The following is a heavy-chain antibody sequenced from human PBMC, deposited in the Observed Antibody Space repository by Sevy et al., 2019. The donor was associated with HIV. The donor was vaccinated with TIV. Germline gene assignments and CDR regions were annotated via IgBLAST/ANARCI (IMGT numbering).Heavy chain of an antibody. CDR2: ISGCGGST. V-gene: IGHV3-23*01. CDR1: GFTFSSYA. Sequence: GSLRLSCAASGFTFSSYAMSWVRQAPGKGLEWGSAISGCGGSTYYADSVKGRFTISRDNSKNTLYLQKNSLRAEDTAVYYWAKSELRGGYCSSTSCYRPFDYWGQGTLVTVSS. D-gene: IGHD2-2*01. CDR3: AKSELRGGYCSSTSCYRPFDY. J-gene: IGHJ4*02.